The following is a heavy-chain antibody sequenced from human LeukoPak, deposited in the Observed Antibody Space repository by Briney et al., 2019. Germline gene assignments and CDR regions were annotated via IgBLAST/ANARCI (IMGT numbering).Heavy chain of an antibody. CDR3: ARGQGYYDSSGYYWFDH. D-gene: IGHD3-22*01. Sequence: GGSRRLSCAVSGFTVSVHYMSWIRQAPGKGLEWVSYISSIGSTIYYADSVKGRFTISRDNANNSLHLQMNRLRAEDTAVYYCARGQGYYDSSGYYWFDHWGQGTLVTVSA. CDR1: GFTVSVHY. J-gene: IGHJ5*02. CDR2: ISSIGSTI. V-gene: IGHV3-11*01.